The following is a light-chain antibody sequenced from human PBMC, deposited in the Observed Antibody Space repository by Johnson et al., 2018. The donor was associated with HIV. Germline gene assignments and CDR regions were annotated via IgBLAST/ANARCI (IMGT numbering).Light chain of an antibody. CDR2: ENN. J-gene: IGLJ1*01. CDR1: SSNIGDNY. Sequence: QSVLTQPPSVSAAPGQKVTISCSGSSSNIGDNYVSWYQQLPGTAPKVLIYENNERPSGIPDRFSGSRSGTSSTLGITGLQTGDEADYYCGTWASSLGASYVFGTGTKVTVL. CDR3: GTWASSLGASYV. V-gene: IGLV1-51*02.